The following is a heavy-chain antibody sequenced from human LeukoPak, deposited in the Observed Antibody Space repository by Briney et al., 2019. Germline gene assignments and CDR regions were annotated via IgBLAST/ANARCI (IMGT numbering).Heavy chain of an antibody. Sequence: GESLKISCKASGYIFTGYWIGWVRPMPGKSLEWMGTMYPSDSDTRYSPSVEGHVTISTDKSGSVAFLEWTSLKTSDSAIYYCARGLPSSGYFDWGRGTLITVSS. J-gene: IGHJ4*02. D-gene: IGHD6-19*01. CDR1: GYIFTGYW. CDR3: ARGLPSSGYFD. CDR2: MYPSDSDT. V-gene: IGHV5-51*01.